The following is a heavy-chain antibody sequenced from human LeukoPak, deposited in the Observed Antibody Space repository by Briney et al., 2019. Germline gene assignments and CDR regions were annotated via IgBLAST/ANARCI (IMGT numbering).Heavy chain of an antibody. CDR1: GGSISSGDYY. J-gene: IGHJ4*02. Sequence: LSLTCTVSGGSISSGDYYWRWIRQPPGKGREWIGYIYYSGSTYYNPSLKSRVTISVDTSKNQFSLKLSSVTAADTAVYYCARGGRVYCSSTSCSYYFDYWGQGTLVTVSS. V-gene: IGHV4-30-4*08. CDR2: IYYSGST. CDR3: ARGGRVYCSSTSCSYYFDY. D-gene: IGHD2-2*01.